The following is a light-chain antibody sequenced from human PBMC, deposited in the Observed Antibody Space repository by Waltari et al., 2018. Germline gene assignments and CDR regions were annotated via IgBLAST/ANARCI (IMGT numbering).Light chain of an antibody. CDR2: WAS. Sequence: DVQLTQSPSSLSASVGDSVTITCRASQNYLAWYQQKRGPPPQLLIYWASARESGVPDRFSGSESGTDFTLTISSLQAEDVAVYYCQQYYDIPWTFGQGTKVEIK. V-gene: IGKV4-1*01. J-gene: IGKJ1*01. CDR1: QNY. CDR3: QQYYDIPWT.